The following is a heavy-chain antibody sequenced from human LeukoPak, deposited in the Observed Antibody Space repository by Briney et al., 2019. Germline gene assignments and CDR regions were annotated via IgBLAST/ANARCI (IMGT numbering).Heavy chain of an antibody. D-gene: IGHD2-15*01. CDR2: IFGSGGSA. J-gene: IGHJ4*02. Sequence: GGSLRLSCAASGFTFNNYAMYWVRQAPGKGLEWISGIFGSGGSAHYADSVKGRFTISRDNSKNTVYLQLDSLRVEDTAVYYCGKTTVGYSSGRYPGWPVDYWAREPWSPSPQ. CDR3: GKTTVGYSSGRYPGWPVDY. V-gene: IGHV3-23*01. CDR1: GFTFNNYA.